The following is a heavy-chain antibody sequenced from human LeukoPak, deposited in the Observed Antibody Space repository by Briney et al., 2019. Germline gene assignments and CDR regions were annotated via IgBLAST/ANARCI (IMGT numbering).Heavy chain of an antibody. Sequence: SETLTLTCAVYGGSFSGYYWSWIRQPPGKGLEYIGYMYYSGSTNYNPSLKSRVTISVDTSKNQFSLKLSSVTAADTAVYYCARGLWFGEGYYYYMVVWGKGTTVTVSS. CDR3: ARGLWFGEGYYYYMVV. V-gene: IGHV4-59*01. J-gene: IGHJ6*03. CDR2: MYYSGST. D-gene: IGHD3-10*01. CDR1: GGSFSGYY.